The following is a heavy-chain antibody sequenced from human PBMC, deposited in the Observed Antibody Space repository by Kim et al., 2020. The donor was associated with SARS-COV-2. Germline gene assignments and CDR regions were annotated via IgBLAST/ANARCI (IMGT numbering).Heavy chain of an antibody. J-gene: IGHJ3*02. CDR3: ARDHRSEWLDDTFDI. V-gene: IGHV4-4*07. CDR1: GGSISSFY. D-gene: IGHD6-19*01. CDR2: IYTSGST. Sequence: SETLSLTCTVSGGSISSFYWSWIRQPAGKGLEWIGRIYTSGSTNYNPSLKSRVTMSVDTSKNQFSLKLTSVTAADTAVYFCARDHRSEWLDDTFDIWGQGTMVTVSS.